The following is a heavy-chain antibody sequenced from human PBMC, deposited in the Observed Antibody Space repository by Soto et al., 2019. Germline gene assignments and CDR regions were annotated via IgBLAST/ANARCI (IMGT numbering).Heavy chain of an antibody. CDR1: GGSISSSSYY. Sequence: SETLSLTCTVSGGSISSSSYYWGWIRQPPGKGLEWIGSIYYSGSTYYNPSLKSRVTISVDTSKNQFALKLSSVTAADTAVYYCARHCPYYYDSSGYLPDFAYWGQGTLVTVSS. CDR3: ARHCPYYYDSSGYLPDFAY. D-gene: IGHD3-22*01. CDR2: IYYSGST. V-gene: IGHV4-39*01. J-gene: IGHJ4*02.